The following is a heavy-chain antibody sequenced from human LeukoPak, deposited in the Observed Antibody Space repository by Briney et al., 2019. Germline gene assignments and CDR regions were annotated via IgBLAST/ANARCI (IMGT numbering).Heavy chain of an antibody. CDR3: AKNKGYSYGSSYGMDV. J-gene: IGHJ6*02. D-gene: IGHD5-18*01. Sequence: GGSLRLSCAASGFTFSSYAMSWARQAPGKGLEWVSAISGSGGSTYYADSVKGRLTISRDNSKNTLYLQMNSLRAEDTAVYYCAKNKGYSYGSSYGMDVWGQGTTVTVSS. V-gene: IGHV3-23*01. CDR1: GFTFSSYA. CDR2: ISGSGGST.